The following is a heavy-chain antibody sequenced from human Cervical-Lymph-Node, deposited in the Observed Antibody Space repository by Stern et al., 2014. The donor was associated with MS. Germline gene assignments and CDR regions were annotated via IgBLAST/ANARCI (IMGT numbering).Heavy chain of an antibody. CDR1: GFTFSSYG. Sequence: VQLVQSGGGVVQPGRSLRLSCAASGFTFSSYGMHWVRQAPGKELEGVAVIWYDGSNKYYADSVKGRFTISRDNSKNTLYLQMNSLRAEDTAVYYCARSSSPSPYYYYGMDVWGQGTTVTVSS. CDR3: ARSSSPSPYYYYGMDV. J-gene: IGHJ6*02. D-gene: IGHD6-13*01. V-gene: IGHV3-33*01. CDR2: IWYDGSNK.